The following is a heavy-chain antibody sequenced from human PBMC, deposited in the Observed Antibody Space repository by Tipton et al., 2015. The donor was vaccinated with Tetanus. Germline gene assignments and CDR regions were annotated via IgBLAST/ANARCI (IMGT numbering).Heavy chain of an antibody. J-gene: IGHJ2*01. CDR1: GGSFSPYY. Sequence: TLSLTCAVYGGSFSPYYWSWIRQSPGKGLEWIGEINHSGSTTYSPSFKSRVTISVDTPKNQFSLKLTSLTVADTAVYYCARGGSYSYGPRGFDLWGRGTLVTVSS. V-gene: IGHV4-34*01. CDR2: INHSGST. D-gene: IGHD5-18*01. CDR3: ARGGSYSYGPRGFDL.